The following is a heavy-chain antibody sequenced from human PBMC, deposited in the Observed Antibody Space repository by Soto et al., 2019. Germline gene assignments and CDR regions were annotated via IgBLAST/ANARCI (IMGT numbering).Heavy chain of an antibody. V-gene: IGHV3-23*01. CDR3: AKASTYDYIWGDYRYYFDY. CDR2: ISGTGDRT. Sequence: EVQLLESGGGLVQPGGSLRLSCAASGFTFNSHAMGWVRQAPGKGLDWVASISGTGDRTQYADSVKGRFTISRDNSKDTLYMQMNSLSAEETAVYYCAKASTYDYIWGDYRYYFDYWGQGNLVTVSS. CDR1: GFTFNSHA. J-gene: IGHJ4*02. D-gene: IGHD3-16*02.